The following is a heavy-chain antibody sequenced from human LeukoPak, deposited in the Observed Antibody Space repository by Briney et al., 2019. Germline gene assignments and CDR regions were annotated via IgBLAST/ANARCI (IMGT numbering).Heavy chain of an antibody. CDR2: ISYDGSNK. J-gene: IGHJ5*02. V-gene: IGHV3-30*04. D-gene: IGHD3-10*01. Sequence: PGRSLRLSCAASGFTFSSYAMHWVRQAPGKGLEWVAVISYDGSNKYYADSVKGRFTISRDNSKNTLYLQMNSLRAEDTAVYYCARDGSPYYYGPFDPWDQGTLVTVSS. CDR1: GFTFSSYA. CDR3: ARDGSPYYYGPFDP.